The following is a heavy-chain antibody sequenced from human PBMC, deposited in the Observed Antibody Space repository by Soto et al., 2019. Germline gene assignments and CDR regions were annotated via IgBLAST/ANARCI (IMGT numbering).Heavy chain of an antibody. Sequence: EVQLLESGGGLVQPGGSLRLSCAASGFTFSSYAMSWVRQALGKGLEWVSAISGSGGSTYYADSVKGRFTISRDNPKNTLNLQMNSLRAEDTAVYYCAKDQEDDYGDYGVDYWGQGTLVTVSS. V-gene: IGHV3-23*01. CDR3: AKDQEDDYGDYGVDY. J-gene: IGHJ4*02. CDR1: GFTFSSYA. D-gene: IGHD4-17*01. CDR2: ISGSGGST.